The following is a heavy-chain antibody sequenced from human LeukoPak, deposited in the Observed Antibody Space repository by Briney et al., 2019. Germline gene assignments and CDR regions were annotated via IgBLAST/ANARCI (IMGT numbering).Heavy chain of an antibody. D-gene: IGHD1-26*01. CDR1: GFTFSNAW. CDR2: IKSKTDGGTT. V-gene: IGHV3-15*01. Sequence: GGSLRLSCAASGFTFSNAWMSWVRQAPGKGLEWVGRIKSKTDGGTTDYAAPVKGRFTISRDDSKNTLYLQMNSLRAEDTAVYYCAKDPETVGATKPIGDYWGQGTLVTVSS. J-gene: IGHJ4*02. CDR3: AKDPETVGATKPIGDY.